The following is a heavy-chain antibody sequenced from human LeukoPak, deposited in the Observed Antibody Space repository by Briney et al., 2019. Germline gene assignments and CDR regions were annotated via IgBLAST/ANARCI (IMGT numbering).Heavy chain of an antibody. CDR2: IYTGGSA. CDR1: GFGVSNTY. V-gene: IGHV3-53*01. CDR3: ARDAYSSGWYRWFDP. D-gene: IGHD6-19*01. J-gene: IGHJ5*02. Sequence: GGSLRLSCAASGFGVSNTYISWVRQAPGKGLEWVSVIYTGGSAYYAESVKGRFTISRDNSKNTLYLQMSSLRAEDTAVYYCARDAYSSGWYRWFDPWGQGTLVTVSS.